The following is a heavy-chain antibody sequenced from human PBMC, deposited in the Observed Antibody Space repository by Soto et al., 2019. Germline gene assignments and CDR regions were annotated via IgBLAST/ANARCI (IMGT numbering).Heavy chain of an antibody. CDR1: GYTFTSCD. V-gene: IGHV1-8*01. CDR2: MNPNSGNT. CDR3: ASLLTQYDAFDI. Sequence: ASVKVSCKASGYTFTSCDINWVRQATGQGLEWMGWMNPNSGNTGYAQKFQGRVTMTRNTSISTAYMELSSLRSEDTAVYYCASLLTQYDAFDIWGQGTMVTVSS. J-gene: IGHJ3*02.